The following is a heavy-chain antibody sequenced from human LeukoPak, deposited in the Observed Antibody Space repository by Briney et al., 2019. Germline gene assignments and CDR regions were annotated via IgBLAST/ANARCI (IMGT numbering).Heavy chain of an antibody. V-gene: IGHV4-31*03. D-gene: IGHD4-23*01. J-gene: IGHJ4*02. CDR3: ARDRWNTGTRYYFDY. Sequence: SETLSLTCTVSGGSISSDGYYWSWIRQHPGQDLEWVVYIYYSGSTYYNPSLKSRLTISVDTSNNQFSLKLSSVTAADTAVYYCARDRWNTGTRYYFDYWGQGTLVTVSS. CDR1: GGSISSDGYY. CDR2: IYYSGST.